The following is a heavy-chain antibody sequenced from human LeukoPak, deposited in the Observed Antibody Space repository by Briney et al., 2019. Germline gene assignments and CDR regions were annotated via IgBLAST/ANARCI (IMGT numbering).Heavy chain of an antibody. Sequence: ASVKVSCKASGYTFTSYDINWVRQATGQGLEWIGWMNPNSGNTGYAQKFQGRVTITRNTSISTAYMELSSLRSEDTAVYYCARVSSSSWYPFHYYYYMDVWGKGTTVTVSS. V-gene: IGHV1-8*03. CDR3: ARVSSSSWYPFHYYYYMDV. CDR2: MNPNSGNT. CDR1: GYTFTSYD. D-gene: IGHD6-13*01. J-gene: IGHJ6*03.